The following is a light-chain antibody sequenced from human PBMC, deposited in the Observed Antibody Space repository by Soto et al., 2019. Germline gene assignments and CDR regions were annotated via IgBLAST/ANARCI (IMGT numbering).Light chain of an antibody. CDR3: QQSYATVRT. Sequence: DIQMTQKPSSLSASVGDRVTITCRASQGISTYLNWYQQKPGKAPRLLIYAASRLQSGVPARFSGSGVETDFTLTITSLQPEDFAIYYCQQSYATVRTFGGGTKVDIK. CDR1: QGISTY. V-gene: IGKV1-39*01. CDR2: AAS. J-gene: IGKJ4*01.